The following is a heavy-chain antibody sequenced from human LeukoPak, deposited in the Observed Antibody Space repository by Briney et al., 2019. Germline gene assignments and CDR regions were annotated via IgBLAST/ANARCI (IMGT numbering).Heavy chain of an antibody. CDR2: ISDYNGNT. CDR3: ARDRCSSTSCYFDP. J-gene: IGHJ5*02. V-gene: IGHV1-18*01. Sequence: GASVKVSCRASGYTYPSCGMRWVREARGRGREGMGWISDYNGNTNYAHKLQGRVTMTTGTSTSTAYMELRSLRSDDTAVYYCARDRCSSTSCYFDPWGQGTLVTVSS. CDR1: GYTYPSCG. D-gene: IGHD2-2*01.